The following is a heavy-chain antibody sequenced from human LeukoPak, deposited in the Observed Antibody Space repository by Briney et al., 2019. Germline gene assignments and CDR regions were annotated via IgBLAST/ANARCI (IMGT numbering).Heavy chain of an antibody. CDR2: IDWDDDK. V-gene: IGHV2-70*11. J-gene: IGHJ3*02. D-gene: IGHD4-17*01. CDR1: GCSLSTSGMC. Sequence: SGPTLVNPTQTLTLTCTFSGCSLSTSGMCVSWIRQPPGKALEWLARIDWDDDKYYSTSLKTRLTISKDTSKNQVVLTMTNMDPVDTATYYCARILTVTTGGNAFDIWGQGTMVTVSS. CDR3: ARILTVTTGGNAFDI.